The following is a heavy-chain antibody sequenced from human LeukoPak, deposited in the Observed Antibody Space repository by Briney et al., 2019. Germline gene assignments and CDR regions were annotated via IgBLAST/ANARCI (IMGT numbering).Heavy chain of an antibody. D-gene: IGHD3-10*01. V-gene: IGHV3-23*01. Sequence: GGSLRLSCAATGFTYSSYAMNWVRQAPGKRLERVSGISGSGGNTYYADSVKGRFTISRDNSKNMLYLEMNSLRTEDTAVYYCAKGGRGSGSYNYFDKWGQGTLVTVSS. CDR3: AKGGRGSGSYNYFDK. CDR2: ISGSGGNT. CDR1: GFTYSSYA. J-gene: IGHJ4*02.